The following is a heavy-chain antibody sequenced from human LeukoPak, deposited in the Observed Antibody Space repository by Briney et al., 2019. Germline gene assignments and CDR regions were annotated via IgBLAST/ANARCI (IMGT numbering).Heavy chain of an antibody. CDR1: GFTFSEYA. Sequence: GESLRLSCAASGFTFSEYAMSWVRQAPGKGLEWVSVISGSGSNTYYTDSVKGRFTISRDNSKITLYLQMNSLRAEDTAVYYCAKHRENFGDSCLDDYGGQGTLVTVSS. CDR2: ISGSGSNT. CDR3: AKHRENFGDSCLDDY. V-gene: IGHV3-23*01. D-gene: IGHD4-17*01. J-gene: IGHJ4*02.